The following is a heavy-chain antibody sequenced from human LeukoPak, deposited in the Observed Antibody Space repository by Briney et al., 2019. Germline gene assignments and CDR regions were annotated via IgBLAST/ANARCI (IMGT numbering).Heavy chain of an antibody. CDR3: AREIVVVPSAMGFDP. Sequence: ASVKVSCKASGYTFTGYYIHWVRQAPGHGLEWMGVVSPSGGSTRFAQRFQARLTMTRDTSTRPVYKQLIGLSSEDTAVYYCAREIVVVPSAMGFDPWGQGTLVTVSS. V-gene: IGHV1-46*01. J-gene: IGHJ5*02. CDR2: VSPSGGST. CDR1: GYTFTGYY. D-gene: IGHD2-2*01.